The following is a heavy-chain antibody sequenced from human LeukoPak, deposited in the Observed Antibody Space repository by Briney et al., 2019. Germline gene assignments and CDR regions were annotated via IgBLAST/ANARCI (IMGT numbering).Heavy chain of an antibody. J-gene: IGHJ6*03. CDR3: ARASEYYDFWSGPDYYYYMDV. D-gene: IGHD3-3*01. Sequence: ASVKVSCKASGGTFSSYAISWVRQAPGQGLEWMGGIIPIFGTENYAQKFQGRVTTTTDESTSTAYMELSSLRSEDTAVYYCARASEYYDFWSGPDYYYYMDVWGKGTTVTVSS. CDR2: IIPIFGTE. V-gene: IGHV1-69*05. CDR1: GGTFSSYA.